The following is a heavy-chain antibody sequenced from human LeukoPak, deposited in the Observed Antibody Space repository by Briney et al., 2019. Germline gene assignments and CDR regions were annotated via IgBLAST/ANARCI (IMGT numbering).Heavy chain of an antibody. CDR2: VDPEDGET. D-gene: IGHD6-19*01. Sequence: GASVKVSCKASGYTFTDYYMHWVQQAPGKGLEWMGRVDPEDGETIYAEKFQGRVSITADTSTDTAYMELSSLRSEDTAVYYCARAVAVVGSGYNWFDPWGQGTLVTVSS. CDR3: ARAVAVVGSGYNWFDP. J-gene: IGHJ5*02. V-gene: IGHV1-69-2*01. CDR1: GYTFTDYY.